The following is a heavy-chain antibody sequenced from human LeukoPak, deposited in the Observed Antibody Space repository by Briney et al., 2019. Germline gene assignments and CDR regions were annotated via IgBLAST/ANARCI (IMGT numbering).Heavy chain of an antibody. J-gene: IGHJ5*02. CDR1: GGSFSGYY. V-gene: IGHV4-34*01. Sequence: SETLSLTCAVYGGSFSGYYWRWIRQPPGKGLEWIGEINHRGSTNYNPSLKSRVTIPVDTSKNQFSLKLSSVTAADTAVYYCARWPTYTRINWFDPWGQGTLVTVSS. CDR3: ARWPTYTRINWFDP. D-gene: IGHD4-11*01. CDR2: INHRGST.